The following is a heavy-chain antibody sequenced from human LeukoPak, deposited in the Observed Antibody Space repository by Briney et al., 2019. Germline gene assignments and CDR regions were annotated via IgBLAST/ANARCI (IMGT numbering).Heavy chain of an antibody. J-gene: IGHJ4*02. V-gene: IGHV3-23*01. D-gene: IGHD3-22*01. Sequence: GGSLRLSCAASGFTFSSYAMSWVRQAPGKGLEWVSAISGSGGTTYYADSVKGRFTISRDNSKNALYLQMNSLRAEDTAVYYCAKDYYDSSGYQVGYWGQGTLVTVSS. CDR2: ISGSGGTT. CDR3: AKDYYDSSGYQVGY. CDR1: GFTFSSYA.